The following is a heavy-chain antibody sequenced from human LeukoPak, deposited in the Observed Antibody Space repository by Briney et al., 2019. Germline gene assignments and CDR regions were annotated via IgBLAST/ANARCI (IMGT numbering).Heavy chain of an antibody. CDR1: GFTFSSYW. D-gene: IGHD3-22*01. CDR3: ARDPARTYYYDSSGYYFDC. V-gene: IGHV3-23*01. CDR2: ISGSGGST. Sequence: GGSLRLSCAASGFTFSSYWMSWVRQAPGKGLEWVSAISGSGGSTYYADSVKGRFTISRDNFKNTLYLQMNSLRAEDTAIYYCARDPARTYYYDSSGYYFDCWGQGTLVTVSS. J-gene: IGHJ4*02.